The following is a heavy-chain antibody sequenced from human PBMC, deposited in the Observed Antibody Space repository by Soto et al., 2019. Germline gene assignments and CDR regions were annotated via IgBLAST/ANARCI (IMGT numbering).Heavy chain of an antibody. CDR3: ARGQYFRSIDYYFDY. CDR1: GGSFSGYY. CDR2: INHSGST. J-gene: IGHJ4*02. V-gene: IGHV4-34*01. Sequence: QVQLQQWGAGLLKPSETLSLTCAVYGGSFSGYYWSWIRQPPGKGLEWIGEINHSGSTNYNPSLKSRVTISVDTSKNQFSLKLSSVTAADTAVYYCARGQYFRSIDYYFDYWGQGTLVTVSS. D-gene: IGHD3-9*01.